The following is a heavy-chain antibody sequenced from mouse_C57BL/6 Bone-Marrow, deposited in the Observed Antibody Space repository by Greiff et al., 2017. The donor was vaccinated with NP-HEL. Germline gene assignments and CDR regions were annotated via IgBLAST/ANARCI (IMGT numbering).Heavy chain of an antibody. CDR2: IYPRSGNT. J-gene: IGHJ3*01. CDR3: ARGRVRGAWFAY. D-gene: IGHD2-14*01. CDR1: GYTFTSYG. Sequence: VQRVESGAELARPGASVKLSCKASGYTFTSYGISWVKQRTGQGLEWIGEIYPRSGNTYYNEKFKGKATLTADKSSSTAYMELRSLTSEDSAVYFCARGRVRGAWFAYWGQGTLVTVSA. V-gene: IGHV1-81*01.